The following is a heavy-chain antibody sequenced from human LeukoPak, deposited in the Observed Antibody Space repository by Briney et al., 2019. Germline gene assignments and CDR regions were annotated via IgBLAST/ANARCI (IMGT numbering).Heavy chain of an antibody. V-gene: IGHV4/OR15-8*02. CDR1: GGSISGTNW. J-gene: IGHJ5*02. CDR2: ISLAGQT. CDR3: ARRWFGELLGWFDP. Sequence: SETLSLTCGVSGGSISGTNWWSWVRQPPGQGLEWIGEISLAGQTNYNPSLNGRVTMSLDKSSNQLSLHLTSVTAADTAVYYCARRWFGELLGWFDPWGQGTLVTVSS. D-gene: IGHD3-10*01.